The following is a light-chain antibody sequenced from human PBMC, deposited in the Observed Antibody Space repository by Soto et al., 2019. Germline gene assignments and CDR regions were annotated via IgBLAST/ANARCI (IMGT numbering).Light chain of an antibody. CDR3: QKYNSAPRT. V-gene: IGKV1-27*01. Sequence: DIQMTQSPSSLSASVGDRVTITCRASQSISSYLNWYQQKPGKAPKLLIYAAYTLQSGVPSRFSGSGSGTDFTLTISSLQPEDVATYYCQKYNSAPRTFGQGTKVDIK. CDR2: AAY. CDR1: QSISSY. J-gene: IGKJ1*01.